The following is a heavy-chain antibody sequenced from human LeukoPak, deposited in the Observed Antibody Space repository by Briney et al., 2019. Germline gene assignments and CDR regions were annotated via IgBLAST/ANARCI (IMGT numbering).Heavy chain of an antibody. Sequence: GRSLRLSCAASGFTFSSYAMHWVRQAPGKGLEWVAVISYDGSNKYYADSVMGRFTISRDNSKNTLYLQMNSLRAEDTAVYYCARADCSSTSCHLPFDYWGQGTLVTVSS. J-gene: IGHJ4*02. CDR3: ARADCSSTSCHLPFDY. CDR1: GFTFSSYA. V-gene: IGHV3-30*01. D-gene: IGHD2-2*01. CDR2: ISYDGSNK.